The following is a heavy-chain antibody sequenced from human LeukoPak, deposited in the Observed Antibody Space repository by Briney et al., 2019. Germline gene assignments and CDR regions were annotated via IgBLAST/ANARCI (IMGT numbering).Heavy chain of an antibody. CDR1: EFTFSSYA. CDR2: ISYDGSNK. Sequence: GGSLRLSCAASEFTFSSYAMDWVRQAPGKGLEWVAVISYDGSNKDYADSVKGRFTISRDNSKNTLSLQMNGLRSEDTAVYYCARVAYSSSWGPSSSYLQYWGRGTLVTVSS. J-gene: IGHJ1*01. D-gene: IGHD6-13*01. V-gene: IGHV3-30*04. CDR3: ARVAYSSSWGPSSSYLQY.